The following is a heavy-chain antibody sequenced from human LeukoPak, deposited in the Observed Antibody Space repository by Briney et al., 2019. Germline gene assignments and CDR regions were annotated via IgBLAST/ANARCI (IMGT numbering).Heavy chain of an antibody. CDR1: GFTFSSYS. CDR2: ISGSGGST. Sequence: PGGSLRLSCAASGFTFSSYSMNWVRQAPGKGLEWVSLISGSGGSTYYADSVKGRFTISRDNSKNTLYLQMNSLRAEDTAVYYCAREMGGYPFDYWGQGTLVTVSS. D-gene: IGHD5-12*01. V-gene: IGHV3-23*01. J-gene: IGHJ4*02. CDR3: AREMGGYPFDY.